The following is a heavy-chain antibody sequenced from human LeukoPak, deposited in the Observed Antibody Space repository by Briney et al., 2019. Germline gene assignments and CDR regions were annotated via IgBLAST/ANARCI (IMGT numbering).Heavy chain of an antibody. CDR1: GFTFSSYS. Sequence: GGSLRLSCAASGFTFSSYSMNWVRQAPGKGLEWVSSISSSSNYIYQADSVKGRFTISRDNGKNSLYLQMNSLRAEDTAVYYCARGVDFESWGQGSLVTVSS. CDR3: ARGVDFES. V-gene: IGHV3-21*01. J-gene: IGHJ4*02. CDR2: ISSSSNYI.